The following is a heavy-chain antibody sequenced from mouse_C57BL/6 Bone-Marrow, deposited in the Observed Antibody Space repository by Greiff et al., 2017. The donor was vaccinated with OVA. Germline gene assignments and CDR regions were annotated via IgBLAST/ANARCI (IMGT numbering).Heavy chain of an antibody. CDR1: GYSITSGYY. CDR3: ARKDYSNDWFAY. V-gene: IGHV3-6*01. J-gene: IGHJ3*01. Sequence: VQLKQSGPGLVKPSQSLSLTCSVAGYSITSGYYWNWIRQFPGNKLEWMGYISYDGSNNYNPSLKNRISITRDTSKNQFFLKLNSVTTEDTATYYCARKDYSNDWFAYWGQGTLVTVSA. D-gene: IGHD2-5*01. CDR2: ISYDGSN.